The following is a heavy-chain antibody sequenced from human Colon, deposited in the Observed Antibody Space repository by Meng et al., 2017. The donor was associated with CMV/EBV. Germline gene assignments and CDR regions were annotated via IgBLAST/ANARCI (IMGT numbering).Heavy chain of an antibody. CDR3: ARVPAKPYCSSASCYNDY. CDR2: ISAYDGNAGNT. J-gene: IGHJ4*02. Sequence: ASVKVSCKASGYKFISYGITWVRQAPGQGLDWVGWISAYDGNAGNTKYAQKLQGRVTMTTDTSTSTAYMELRSLRSDDTAVYYCARVPAKPYCSSASCYNDYWGQGTLVTVSS. D-gene: IGHD2-2*02. V-gene: IGHV1-18*01. CDR1: GYKFISYG.